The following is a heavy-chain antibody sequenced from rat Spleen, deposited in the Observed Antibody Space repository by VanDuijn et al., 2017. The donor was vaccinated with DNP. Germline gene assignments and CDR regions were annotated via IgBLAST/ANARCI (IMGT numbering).Heavy chain of an antibody. CDR3: VTHAGLPGYILAMDD. D-gene: IGHD1-4*01. CDR1: GFTFSDYY. J-gene: IGHJ4*01. V-gene: IGHV5-25*01. CDR2: ISPSGGDT. Sequence: EVQLVETGGGLVQPGRSLKLFCAASGFTFSDYYMAWIRQAPTMGLEWVGSISPSGGDTYYRDSVKGRFTISRDNAESTLYLQMDSLRSEDTATYYCVTHAGLPGYILAMDDWGQGTSVTVSS.